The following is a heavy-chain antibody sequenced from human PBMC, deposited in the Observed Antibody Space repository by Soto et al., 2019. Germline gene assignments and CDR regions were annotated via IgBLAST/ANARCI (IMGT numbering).Heavy chain of an antibody. CDR1: GGSVSSGSYY. CDR2: IYYSGST. D-gene: IGHD6-19*01. Sequence: PSETLSLTCTVSGGSVSSGSYYWSWIRQPPGKGLEWIGYIYYSGSTNYNPSLKSRVTISVDTSKNQFSLRLSSVTAADTAVYYCARRYSSGWYGWLDPWGQGTLVTVSS. V-gene: IGHV4-61*01. CDR3: ARRYSSGWYGWLDP. J-gene: IGHJ5*02.